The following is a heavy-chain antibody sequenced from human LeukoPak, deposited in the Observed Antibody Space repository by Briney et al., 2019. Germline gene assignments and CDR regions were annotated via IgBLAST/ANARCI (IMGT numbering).Heavy chain of an antibody. D-gene: IGHD6-6*01. Sequence: PSETLSFTCAVYGGSFSGYYWSWIRQPPGKGLEWIGEINHSGSTNYNPSLKSRVTISVDTSKNQFSLKLSSVTAADTAVYYCARERLGAARSGADYWGQGTLVTVSS. CDR3: ARERLGAARSGADY. CDR2: INHSGST. J-gene: IGHJ4*02. CDR1: GGSFSGYY. V-gene: IGHV4-34*01.